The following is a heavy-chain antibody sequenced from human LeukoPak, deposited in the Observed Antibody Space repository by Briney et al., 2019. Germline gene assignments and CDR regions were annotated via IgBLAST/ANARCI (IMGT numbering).Heavy chain of an antibody. CDR2: IWYDGSNK. D-gene: IGHD6-13*01. V-gene: IGHV3-33*01. Sequence: PGGSLRLSCAASGFTFSSYGMHWVRQAPGKGLEWVAVIWYDGSNKYYADSVKGRFTISRDNSKNTLYLQMNSLRAEDTAVYYCARGNGYSKGLCLGYWGQGTLVTVSS. CDR3: ARGNGYSKGLCLGY. CDR1: GFTFSSYG. J-gene: IGHJ4*02.